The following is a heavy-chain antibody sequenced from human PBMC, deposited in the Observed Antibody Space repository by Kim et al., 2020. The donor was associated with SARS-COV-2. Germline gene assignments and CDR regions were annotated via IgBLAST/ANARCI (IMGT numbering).Heavy chain of an antibody. J-gene: IGHJ4*01. CDR2: ISTDESIK. D-gene: IGHD3-22*01. CDR1: GFTFGSAH. CDR3: TTEGHSSGRAGNFNN. V-gene: IGHV3-30*03. Sequence: GGSLRLSCVGSGFTFGSAHMHWVRQAPGKGLEWVAVISTDESIKAYVDSVKGRFSVSRDNSQNTLFLQIDSLRPEDTAVYYCTTEGHSSGRAGNFNNWG.